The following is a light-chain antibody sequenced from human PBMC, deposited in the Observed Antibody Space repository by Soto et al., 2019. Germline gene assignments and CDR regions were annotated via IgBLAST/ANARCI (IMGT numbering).Light chain of an antibody. CDR3: QQYGSSPPYT. Sequence: EIVLTQSPGTLSLSPGERATLSCRASQSVSSSYLAWYQQTPGQAPRLLIYGASSRATGIPDRFSGSGSGTDFTLTISRLAPEDFAVYYCQQYGSSPPYTFGQGTKLEIK. J-gene: IGKJ2*01. V-gene: IGKV3-20*01. CDR1: QSVSSSY. CDR2: GAS.